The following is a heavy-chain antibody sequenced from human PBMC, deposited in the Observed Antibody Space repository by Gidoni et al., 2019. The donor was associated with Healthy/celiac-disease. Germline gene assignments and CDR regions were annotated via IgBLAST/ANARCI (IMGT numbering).Heavy chain of an antibody. CDR3: AGLYCSSTSCYMGSYYYGMDV. CDR2: IIPIFGTA. Sequence: WVRQAPGQGLEWMGGIIPIFGTANYAQKCQGRVTITADKSTSTAYMELSSLRSEDTAVYYCAGLYCSSTSCYMGSYYYGMDVWGKGTTVTVSS. D-gene: IGHD2-2*02. V-gene: IGHV1-69*06. J-gene: IGHJ6*04.